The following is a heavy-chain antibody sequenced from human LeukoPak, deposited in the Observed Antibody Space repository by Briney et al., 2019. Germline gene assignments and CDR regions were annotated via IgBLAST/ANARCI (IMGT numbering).Heavy chain of an antibody. V-gene: IGHV3-48*04. CDR1: GFTFSSYA. Sequence: GGSLRLSCAASGFTFSSYAMHWVRQAPGKGLEWVSYISSSGSTIYYADSVKGRFTISRDNAKNSLYLQMNSLRAEDTAVYYCARDRDYGGNSEIDPWGQGTLVTVSS. CDR2: ISSSGSTI. J-gene: IGHJ5*02. CDR3: ARDRDYGGNSEIDP. D-gene: IGHD4-23*01.